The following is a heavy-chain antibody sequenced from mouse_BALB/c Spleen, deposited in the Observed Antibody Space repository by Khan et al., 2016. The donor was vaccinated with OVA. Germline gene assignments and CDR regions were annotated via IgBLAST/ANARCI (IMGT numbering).Heavy chain of an antibody. Sequence: QVQLKESGAELVKPGASVRLSCKASGYTLTNYYLYWVKQRPGHGLEWIGDINPSNGGTNFNEKFKNKVTLTVDKSSSTAYMQLSSLTSEDSAVYYCSRSGYGTFAYWGQGTLVTVSA. CDR3: SRSGYGTFAY. D-gene: IGHD2-1*01. J-gene: IGHJ3*01. V-gene: IGHV1S81*02. CDR2: INPSNGGT. CDR1: GYTLTNYY.